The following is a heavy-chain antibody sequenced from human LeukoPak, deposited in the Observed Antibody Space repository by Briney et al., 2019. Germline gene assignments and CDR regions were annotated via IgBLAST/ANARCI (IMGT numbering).Heavy chain of an antibody. V-gene: IGHV3-7*01. D-gene: IGHD2-21*01. CDR1: GFTFTNYA. CDR3: ARDVAYSAFDY. Sequence: GGSLRLSCAASGFTFTNYAMSWVRQTPGKGLEWVATIRPDGSEGYYADSVRGRFTISRDNSKNSFYLQMSSLRAEDTSVFYCARDVAYSAFDYWGQGTLVTVSS. CDR2: IRPDGSEG. J-gene: IGHJ4*02.